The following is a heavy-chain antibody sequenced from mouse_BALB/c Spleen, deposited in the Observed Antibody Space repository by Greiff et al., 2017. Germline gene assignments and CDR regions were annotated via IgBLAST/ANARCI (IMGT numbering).Heavy chain of an antibody. D-gene: IGHD1-2*01. V-gene: IGHV5-6*01. CDR2: ISSGGSYT. Sequence: EVQGVESGGDLVKPGGSLKLSCAASGFTFSSYGMSWVRQTPDKRLEWVATISSGGSYTYYPDSVKGRYTISRDNAKNTLYLQMSSLKSEDTAMYDCERPHYYGNWGQGTLVTVSA. CDR3: ERPHYYGN. CDR1: GFTFSSYG. J-gene: IGHJ3*01.